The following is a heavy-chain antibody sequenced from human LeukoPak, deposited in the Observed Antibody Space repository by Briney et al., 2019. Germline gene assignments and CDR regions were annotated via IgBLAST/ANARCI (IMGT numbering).Heavy chain of an antibody. V-gene: IGHV3-48*01. D-gene: IGHD2-8*01. CDR3: ARGGVAGPHY. J-gene: IGHJ4*02. Sequence: GGSLRLSCAASGFTFSSYSMTWVRQAPGKGLEWVSYISSSSSTIYYADSVKGRFTISRDNAKNSLYLQMNSLRAEDTAVYYCARGGVAGPHYWGQGTLVTVSS. CDR1: GFTFSSYS. CDR2: ISSSSSTI.